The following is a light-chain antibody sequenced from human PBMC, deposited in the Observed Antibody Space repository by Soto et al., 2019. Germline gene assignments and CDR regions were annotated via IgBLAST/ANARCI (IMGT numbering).Light chain of an antibody. CDR1: QSISSW. CDR2: KAS. J-gene: IGKJ1*01. CDR3: QLYNIYSET. V-gene: IGKV1-5*03. Sequence: DIQMTQSPSTLSASVGDRVTITCRASQSISSWLAWYQQKPGKAPKILIYKASILESGVPSRFSGSGSGTEFTLTISSLQPDDFATYYCQLYNIYSETFGQGTKVEVK.